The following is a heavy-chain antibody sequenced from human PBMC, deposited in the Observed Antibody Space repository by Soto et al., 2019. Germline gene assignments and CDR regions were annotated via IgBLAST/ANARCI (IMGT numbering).Heavy chain of an antibody. CDR3: ARVGQWEPHWFDP. J-gene: IGHJ5*02. Sequence: SETLSLTCTVSGGSISSYYWSWIRQPPGKGLEWIGYIYYSGSTNYNPSLKSRVTISVATSKNQFSLKLSSVTAADTAVYYCARVGQWEPHWFDPWGQGTLVTVSS. V-gene: IGHV4-59*01. D-gene: IGHD1-26*01. CDR2: IYYSGST. CDR1: GGSISSYY.